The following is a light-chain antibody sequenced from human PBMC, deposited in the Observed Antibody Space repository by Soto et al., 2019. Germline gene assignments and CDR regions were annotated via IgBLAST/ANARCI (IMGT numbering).Light chain of an antibody. J-gene: IGKJ4*01. Sequence: EVVMTQSPATLSVSPGERATLSCRASQSVSTNLAWYQQKPCQAPRLFIYSASTRATGIPARFSGSASGTEFTLTISSLQSEDFAVYYCQQYNEWPLTFGGGTKVETK. CDR2: SAS. V-gene: IGKV3-15*01. CDR1: QSVSTN. CDR3: QQYNEWPLT.